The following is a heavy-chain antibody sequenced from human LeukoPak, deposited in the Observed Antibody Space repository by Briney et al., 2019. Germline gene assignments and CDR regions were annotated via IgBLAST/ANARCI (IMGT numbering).Heavy chain of an antibody. Sequence: GGSLRLSCAASGFTFSSYSMNWVRQAPGKGLEWVSSISSSSSYIYYADSVKGRFTISRDNAKNSLYLQMYSLRAEDTAVYYCARAKSRYYYYGMDVWGQGTTVTVSS. CDR3: ARAKSRYYYYGMDV. J-gene: IGHJ6*02. V-gene: IGHV3-21*01. CDR2: ISSSSSYI. CDR1: GFTFSSYS.